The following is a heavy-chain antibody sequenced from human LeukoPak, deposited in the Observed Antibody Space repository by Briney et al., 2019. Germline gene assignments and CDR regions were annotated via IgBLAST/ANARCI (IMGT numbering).Heavy chain of an antibody. Sequence: ASVTLSFTASGYTFTIYDINWVRQGTGQGLEWMGSMNPNSGNTGYAKKFQGRVIMTRNTSISTAYMELSSLRSEDTAVYYCARDLGKGSVSYYNVDYYYYMDLWGKGTTVTVSS. CDR3: ARDLGKGSVSYYNVDYYYYMDL. D-gene: IGHD3-10*01. CDR1: GYTFTIYD. J-gene: IGHJ6*03. CDR2: MNPNSGNT. V-gene: IGHV1-8*01.